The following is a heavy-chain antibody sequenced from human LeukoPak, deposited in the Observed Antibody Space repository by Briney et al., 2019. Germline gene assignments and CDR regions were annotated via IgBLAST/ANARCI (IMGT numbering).Heavy chain of an antibody. CDR2: IWYDGSNK. J-gene: IGHJ4*02. D-gene: IGHD5-24*01. CDR3: ARDRGDGYNYGPLDY. Sequence: GGSLRLSCAASGFTFSSYGMHWVRQAPGKGPEWVAVIWYDGSNKYYADSVKGRFTISRDNSKNTLYLQMNSLRAEDTAVYYCARDRGDGYNYGPLDYWGQGTLVTVSS. CDR1: GFTFSSYG. V-gene: IGHV3-33*01.